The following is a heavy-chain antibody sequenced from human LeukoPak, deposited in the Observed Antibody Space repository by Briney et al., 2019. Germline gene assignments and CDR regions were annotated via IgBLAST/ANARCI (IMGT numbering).Heavy chain of an antibody. J-gene: IGHJ4*02. V-gene: IGHV1-2*04. CDR2: INPNSGGT. D-gene: IGHD2-21*02. CDR1: GYTFTGYY. Sequence: ASVKVSCKASGYTFTGYYMHWVRQAPGQGLEWMGWINPNSGGTNYAQKFQGWVTMTRDTSISTAYMELSRLRSDDTAVYYCAREVECGGDCYTYDYWGQGTLVTVSS. CDR3: AREVECGGDCYTYDY.